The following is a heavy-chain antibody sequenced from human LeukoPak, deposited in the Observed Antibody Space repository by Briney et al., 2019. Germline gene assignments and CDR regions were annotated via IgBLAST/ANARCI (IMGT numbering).Heavy chain of an antibody. Sequence: SGGSLRLSCAASGFTVSSNYMSWVRQAPGKGLEWVSVIYSGGSTYYADSVKGRFTISRDNSKNTLYLQMNSLRAEDTAVYYCARDVLRYFDWLGSPGAAAGHAFDIWGQGTMVTVSS. CDR1: GFTVSSNY. J-gene: IGHJ3*02. D-gene: IGHD3-9*01. CDR2: IYSGGST. V-gene: IGHV3-53*01. CDR3: ARDVLRYFDWLGSPGAAAGHAFDI.